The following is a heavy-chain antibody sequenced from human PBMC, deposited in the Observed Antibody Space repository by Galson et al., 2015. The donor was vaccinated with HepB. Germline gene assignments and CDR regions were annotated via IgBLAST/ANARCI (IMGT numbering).Heavy chain of an antibody. CDR3: ARPGGGHDSWSPYYPSYMKV. CDR1: GYSFTTHW. J-gene: IGHJ6*03. V-gene: IGHV5-51*03. CDR2: IFPGDSDT. D-gene: IGHD3-3*01. Sequence: QSGAEVKKPGGSLKISCKASGYSFTTHWIGWVRRMPGKGLEWMGIIFPGDSDTRYSPSFQGQVTMSVDKSISTAYLQWSSLKAADTAMYYCARPGGGHDSWSPYYPSYMKVWGKGTTVTVSS.